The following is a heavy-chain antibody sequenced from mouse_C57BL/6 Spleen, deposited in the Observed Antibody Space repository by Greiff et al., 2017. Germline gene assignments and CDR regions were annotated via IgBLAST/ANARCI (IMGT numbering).Heavy chain of an antibody. CDR3: ARSEYYGSSLDY. Sequence: VQLQQSGAELVRPGTSVKMSCKASGYTFTNYWIGWAKQRPGHGLEWIGDIYPGGGYTNYNEKFKGKATLTADKSSSTAYMQFSSLTSEDSAIYYCARSEYYGSSLDYWGQGTTLTVSS. CDR2: IYPGGGYT. V-gene: IGHV1-63*01. J-gene: IGHJ2*01. CDR1: GYTFTNYW. D-gene: IGHD1-1*01.